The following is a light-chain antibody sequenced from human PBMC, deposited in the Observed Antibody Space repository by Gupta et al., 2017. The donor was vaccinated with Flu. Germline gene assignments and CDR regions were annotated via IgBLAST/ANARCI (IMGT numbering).Light chain of an antibody. CDR2: AAT. J-gene: IGKJ2*01. V-gene: IGKV1-39*01. CDR3: LQSNNTPNT. Sequence: DIQMTQSPSAISASVADRVTITCRSSHTIASHCNWYQQKPGKAPNPPLYAATMLQRWVPARFNGNGSWARLTLSISGLPLENFAAYYCLQSNNTPNTFGRGTKLEIK. CDR1: HTIASH.